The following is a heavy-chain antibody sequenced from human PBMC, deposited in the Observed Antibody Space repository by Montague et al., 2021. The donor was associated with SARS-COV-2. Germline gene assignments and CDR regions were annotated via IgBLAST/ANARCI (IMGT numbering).Heavy chain of an antibody. Sequence: SETLSLTCTVSGDSISRDYWSWIRQPPGKGLEWIGYMYYSSGSSYNPSLRSRVSITTDTSKNQFSLRLNTVTAADTAVYYCVRDPASRGRGGFYDYWGQGTLVTVSS. CDR1: GDSISRDY. CDR2: MYYSSGS. CDR3: VRDPASRGRGGFYDY. J-gene: IGHJ4*02. D-gene: IGHD3-16*01. V-gene: IGHV4-59*01.